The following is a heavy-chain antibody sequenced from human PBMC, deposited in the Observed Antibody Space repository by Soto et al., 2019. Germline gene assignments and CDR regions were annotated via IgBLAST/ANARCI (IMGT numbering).Heavy chain of an antibody. Sequence: SETLSLTCAVYGGSFSGYYWSWIRQPPGKGLEWIGEINHSGSPNYNPSLKSRVTISVDTSKNQFSLNLSSVTAADTAVYYCTKGGLRRQNYYYFYGMDVWGQGTTVTVSS. V-gene: IGHV4-34*01. J-gene: IGHJ6*02. CDR2: INHSGSP. CDR1: GGSFSGYY. CDR3: TKGGLRRQNYYYFYGMDV.